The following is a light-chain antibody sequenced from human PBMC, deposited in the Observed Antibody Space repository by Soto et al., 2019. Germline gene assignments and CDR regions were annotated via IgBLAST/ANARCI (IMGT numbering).Light chain of an antibody. Sequence: EIVLTQSPGTLSLSPGERATLSCRASQSVTSTYLGWYQQKPGQAPSLLIYGASSRAPGIPDMFSGSGSGTDFTLTISRLEPEDIAVYYCQQYVSPPITCGQGTRLEIK. CDR2: GAS. CDR1: QSVTSTY. V-gene: IGKV3-20*01. CDR3: QQYVSPPIT. J-gene: IGKJ5*01.